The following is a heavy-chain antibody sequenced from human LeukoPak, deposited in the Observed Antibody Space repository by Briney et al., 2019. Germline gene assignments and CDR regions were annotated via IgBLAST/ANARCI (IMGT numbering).Heavy chain of an antibody. J-gene: IGHJ6*02. CDR1: GGSISSYY. D-gene: IGHD4-17*01. V-gene: IGHV4-59*01. CDR2: IHYSGST. CDR3: AREDPQTTVPEGMDV. Sequence: SETLSLTCTVSGGSISSYYWSRIRQPPGKGLEWIGYIHYSGSTNYNPSLKSRVTISVDTSKNQFSLKLSSVTAADTAVYYCAREDPQTTVPEGMDVWGQGTTVTVSS.